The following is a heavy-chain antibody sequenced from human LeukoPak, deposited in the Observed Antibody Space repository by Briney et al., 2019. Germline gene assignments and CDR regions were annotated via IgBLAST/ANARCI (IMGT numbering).Heavy chain of an antibody. V-gene: IGHV3-73*01. Sequence: PGGSLGLSCAASGFTFSGSAIHWVRQASGKGLDWVGRIRSKAKSYATAYAESVKGRFTISRDDSENTAYLQMNSLKTEDTAVYYCTRLGEYSGNSDDYWGQGTLVTVSS. CDR3: TRLGEYSGNSDDY. CDR2: IRSKAKSYAT. D-gene: IGHD5-12*01. J-gene: IGHJ4*02. CDR1: GFTFSGSA.